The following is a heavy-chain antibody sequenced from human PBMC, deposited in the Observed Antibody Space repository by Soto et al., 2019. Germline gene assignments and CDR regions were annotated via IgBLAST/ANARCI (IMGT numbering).Heavy chain of an antibody. CDR3: ARGFTYSGSYPVGY. CDR1: GFTFSNYE. Sequence: GGSLRLSCAASGFTFSNYEMNWVRQAPGKGLEWVSYISSSGSTIYYADSVKGRFTISRDNAKSSLSLQMDSLRAEDTAVYYCARGFTYSGSYPVGYWAQRTLVTVSS. J-gene: IGHJ4*02. V-gene: IGHV3-48*03. CDR2: ISSSGSTI. D-gene: IGHD1-26*01.